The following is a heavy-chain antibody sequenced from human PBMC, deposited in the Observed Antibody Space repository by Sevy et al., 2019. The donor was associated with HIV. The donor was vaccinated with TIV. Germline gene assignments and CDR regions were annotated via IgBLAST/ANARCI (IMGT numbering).Heavy chain of an antibody. Sequence: GRSLRLSCAASGFTFSSFAISWVRQAPGKGLEWVSDISGSGGGKKYADSVKGRFTVSRDNAQNTVFLQMNNLRGEDTGLYYCAKEYYRGSYLEDWGQGTLVTVSS. CDR3: AKEYYRGSYLED. D-gene: IGHD1-26*01. J-gene: IGHJ4*02. CDR1: GFTFSSFA. V-gene: IGHV3-23*01. CDR2: ISGSGGGK.